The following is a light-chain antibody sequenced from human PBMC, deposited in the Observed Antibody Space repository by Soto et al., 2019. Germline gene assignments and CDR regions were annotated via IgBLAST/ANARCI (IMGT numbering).Light chain of an antibody. V-gene: IGLV3-1*01. CDR2: QDN. Sequence: SYELTQPPSVSVSPGRTASITCSGDNLGKKYVSWYQQKPGQAPVVAIYQDNKRPSGIPGRISGSNSGNTATLTIGGTHAVDEADYYCQAWDSSTVLFGGGTKLTVL. CDR3: QAWDSSTVL. CDR1: NLGKKY. J-gene: IGLJ2*01.